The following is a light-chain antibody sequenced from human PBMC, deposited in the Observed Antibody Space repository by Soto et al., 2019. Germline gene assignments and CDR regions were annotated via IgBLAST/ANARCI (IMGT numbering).Light chain of an antibody. CDR2: GAS. CDR1: QSVSSSY. V-gene: IGKV3-20*01. Sequence: ESVLTQSPGTLSLSPGERATLSCRASQSVSSSYLAWYQQKPGQAPRLLIYGASSRATGIPDRFSCSGSGTDFALNISRLESEDFAVYYCQQYGSSPPMYTFGQGTKLEIK. CDR3: QQYGSSPPMYT. J-gene: IGKJ2*01.